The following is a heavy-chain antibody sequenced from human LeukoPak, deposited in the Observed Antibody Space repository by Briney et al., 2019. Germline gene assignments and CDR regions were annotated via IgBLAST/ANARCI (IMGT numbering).Heavy chain of an antibody. J-gene: IGHJ4*02. CDR1: GYTFTSYY. D-gene: IGHD5-18*01. V-gene: IGHV1-46*01. Sequence: ASVKVSCKASGYTFTSYYMHWVRQAPGQGLEWMGIINPSGGRTSYAQKFQGRVTMTRDTSTSTVYMELSSLRSEDTAVYYCAREPPRDTAMVTGDFDYWGQGTLVTVSS. CDR3: AREPPRDTAMVTGDFDY. CDR2: INPSGGRT.